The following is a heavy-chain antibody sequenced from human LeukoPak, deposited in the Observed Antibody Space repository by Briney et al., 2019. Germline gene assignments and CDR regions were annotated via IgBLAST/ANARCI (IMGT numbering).Heavy chain of an antibody. CDR3: AKRGYTTWFDP. V-gene: IGHV3-23*01. CDR1: AFTFREFS. J-gene: IGHJ5*02. Sequence: AGSLRLSCAAAAFTFREFSMSWVRQAPGKGLEWVSNIRSNGGDTYYTDSVKGRFTIYRDNSKNTLYLEMNSLRAGDTAVYYCAKRGYTTWFDPWGQGTVVSVS. CDR2: IRSNGGDT. D-gene: IGHD2-15*01.